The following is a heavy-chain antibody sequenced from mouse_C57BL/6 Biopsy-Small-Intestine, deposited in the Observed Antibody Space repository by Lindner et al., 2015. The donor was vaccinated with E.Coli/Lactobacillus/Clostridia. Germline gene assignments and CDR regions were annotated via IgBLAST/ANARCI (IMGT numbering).Heavy chain of an antibody. Sequence: VQLQESGGGLVQPKGSLKLSCAASGFSFNTYAMNWVRQAPGKGLEWAARIRSKSNNYATYYADSVKDRFTISRDDSESMLYLQMNNLKTEDTAMYYCVRYDYDYYAMDYWGQGTSVTVSS. D-gene: IGHD2-4*01. J-gene: IGHJ4*01. CDR3: VRYDYDYYAMDY. CDR2: IRSKSNNYAT. V-gene: IGHV10-1*01. CDR1: GFSFNTYA.